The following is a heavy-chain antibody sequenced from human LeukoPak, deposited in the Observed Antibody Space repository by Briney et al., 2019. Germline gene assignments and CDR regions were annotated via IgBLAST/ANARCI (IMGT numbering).Heavy chain of an antibody. J-gene: IGHJ3*02. D-gene: IGHD1-26*01. CDR3: ARVGLTTDAFDI. CDR2: IRYDGSNK. V-gene: IGHV3-30*02. CDR1: GFTFSSYG. Sequence: GGSLRLSCAASGFTFSSYGMHWVRQAPGKGLEWVAFIRYDGSNKYYADSVKGRFTISRENAKNSLYLQMNSLRAGDTAVYFCARVGLTTDAFDIWGQGTIVTVSA.